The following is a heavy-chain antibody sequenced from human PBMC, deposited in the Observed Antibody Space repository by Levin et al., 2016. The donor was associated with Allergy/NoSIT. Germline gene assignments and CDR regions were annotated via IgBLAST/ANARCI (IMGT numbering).Heavy chain of an antibody. CDR2: IYPGDSDT. Sequence: VRQMPGKGLEWMGIIYPGDSDTRYSPSFQGQVTISADKSISTAYLQWSSLKASDTAMYYCARFFRQSETTVTNRHGMDVWGQGTTVTVSS. J-gene: IGHJ6*02. D-gene: IGHD4-17*01. V-gene: IGHV5-51*01. CDR3: ARFFRQSETTVTNRHGMDV.